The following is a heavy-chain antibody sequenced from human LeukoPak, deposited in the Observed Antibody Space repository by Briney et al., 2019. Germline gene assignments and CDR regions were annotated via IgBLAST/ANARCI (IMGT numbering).Heavy chain of an antibody. CDR2: ISTDSGNT. Sequence: ASVKVSCKASGYIFTTNGISWMRQAPGRGLEWMGWISTDSGNTRYAQKFQGRVIMTTDTSTRTAYMELRSLRYDDTAVYFCARDRDHAFDIWGQGTRITVFS. CDR1: GYIFTTNG. J-gene: IGHJ3*02. CDR3: ARDRDHAFDI. V-gene: IGHV1-18*04. D-gene: IGHD5-24*01.